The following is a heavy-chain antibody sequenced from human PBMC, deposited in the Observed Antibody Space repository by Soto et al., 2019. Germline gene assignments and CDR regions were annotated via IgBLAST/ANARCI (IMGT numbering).Heavy chain of an antibody. Sequence: ASVKVSCKASGYTFTSYGISWVRQAPGQGLEWMGWISAYNGNTNYAQKLQGRVTMTTDTSTSTAYMELRSLRSDDTAVYYCARGVIGGFLSLSNRNDVWFDPWGQGTLVTVSS. V-gene: IGHV1-18*01. CDR3: ARGVIGGFLSLSNRNDVWFDP. J-gene: IGHJ5*02. D-gene: IGHD1-1*01. CDR2: ISAYNGNT. CDR1: GYTFTSYG.